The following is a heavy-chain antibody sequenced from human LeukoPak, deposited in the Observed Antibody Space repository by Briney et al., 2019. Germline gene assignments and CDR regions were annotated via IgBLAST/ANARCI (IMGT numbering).Heavy chain of an antibody. Sequence: PGGSLRLSCAASGFTFSSYAMSWVRQPPGKGLEWVSAISGSGGSTYYADSVKGRFTISRDNSKNTLYLQMNSLRAEDTAVYYCAKGLIRGYSYGYFDYWGQGTLVTVSS. CDR3: AKGLIRGYSYGYFDY. J-gene: IGHJ4*02. CDR1: GFTFSSYA. CDR2: ISGSGGST. D-gene: IGHD5-18*01. V-gene: IGHV3-23*01.